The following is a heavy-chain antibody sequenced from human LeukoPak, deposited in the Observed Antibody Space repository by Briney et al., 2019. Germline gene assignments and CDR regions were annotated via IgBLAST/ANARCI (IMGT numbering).Heavy chain of an antibody. J-gene: IGHJ6*02. V-gene: IGHV1-69*04. CDR1: GGTFSSYA. D-gene: IGHD3-22*01. CDR2: IIPILGIA. CDR3: ARDSITMIVVVNYYYYGMDV. Sequence: GASVKVYCKASGGTFSSYAISWVRQAPGQGLEWMGRIIPILGIANYAQKFQGRVTITADKSTSTAYMELSSLRSEDTAVYYCARDSITMIVVVNYYYYGMDVWGQGTTVTVSS.